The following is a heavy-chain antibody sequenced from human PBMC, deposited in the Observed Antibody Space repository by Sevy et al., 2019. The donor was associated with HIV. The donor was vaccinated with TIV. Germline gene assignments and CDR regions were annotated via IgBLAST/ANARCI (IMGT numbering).Heavy chain of an antibody. V-gene: IGHV4-39*01. CDR3: ARHRAYCSDGSCYSPWYFNL. CDR1: GGSISSSPYY. D-gene: IGHD2-15*01. CDR2: FYDTGSA. J-gene: IGHJ2*01. Sequence: SETLSLTCTVSGGSISSSPYYWSWIRQPPGKGLEWIGSFYDTGSAYYNPSLKGRVTISVDTSKNQFTLRLSSVTAADTALDYGARHRAYCSDGSCYSPWYFNLWGRGTLVTVSS.